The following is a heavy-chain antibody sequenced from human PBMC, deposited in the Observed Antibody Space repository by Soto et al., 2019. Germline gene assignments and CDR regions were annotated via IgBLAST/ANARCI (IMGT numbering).Heavy chain of an antibody. CDR1: GYTFTSYA. J-gene: IGHJ6*02. V-gene: IGHV1-3*01. Sequence: GASVKVSCKASGYTFTSYAMHWVRQAPGQRLEWMGWINAGNGNTKYSQRFQGRVTITRDTSASTAYMELSSLRSEDTAVYYCARDPRDVSGDILTGYSRYYYGMDVWGQGTTVTVSS. CDR2: INAGNGNT. D-gene: IGHD3-9*01. CDR3: ARDPRDVSGDILTGYSRYYYGMDV.